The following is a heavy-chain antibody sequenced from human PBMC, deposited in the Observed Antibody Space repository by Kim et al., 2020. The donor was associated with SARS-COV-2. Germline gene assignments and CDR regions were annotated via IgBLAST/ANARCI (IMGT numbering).Heavy chain of an antibody. CDR1: GFTFSSYA. J-gene: IGHJ4*02. V-gene: IGHV3-23*01. CDR3: AKQRGGSGSYYNWKYYFDY. CDR2: ISGSGGST. Sequence: GGSLRLSCAASGFTFSSYAMSWVRQAPGKGLEWVSAISGSGGSTYYADSVKGRFTISRDNSNNTLYLQMNSLRAEDTAVYYCAKQRGGSGSYYNWKYYFDYWGQGTLVTVSS. D-gene: IGHD3-10*01.